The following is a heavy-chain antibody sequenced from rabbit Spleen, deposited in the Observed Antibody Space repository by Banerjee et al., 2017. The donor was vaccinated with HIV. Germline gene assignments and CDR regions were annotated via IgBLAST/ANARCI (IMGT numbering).Heavy chain of an antibody. CDR1: GFSFSSGYD. Sequence: QEQLKESGGGLVQPEGSLTLTCTASGFSFSSGYDMCWVRQAPGKGLEWIACIGTGVGDTYYANWAKGRFTISKTSSTTVTLQVTSLTAADTATYFCARGTATGGHPITLWGPGTLVTVS. CDR3: ARGTATGGHPITL. V-gene: IGHV1S45*01. J-gene: IGHJ4*01. D-gene: IGHD2-1*01. CDR2: IGTGVGDT.